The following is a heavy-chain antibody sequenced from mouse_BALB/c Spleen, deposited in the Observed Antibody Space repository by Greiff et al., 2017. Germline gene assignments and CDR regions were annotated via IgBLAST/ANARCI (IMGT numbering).Heavy chain of an antibody. D-gene: IGHD2-5*01. J-gene: IGHJ4*01. V-gene: IGHV1S81*02. CDR2: INPSNGRT. Sequence: QVQLQQSGAELVKPGASVKLSCTASGFNIKDTYMHWVKQRPGQGLEWIGEINPSNGRTNYNEKFKSKATLTVDKSSSTAYMQLSSLTSEDSAVYYCARRSNYGGAMDYWGQGTSVTVSS. CDR1: GFNIKDTY. CDR3: ARRSNYGGAMDY.